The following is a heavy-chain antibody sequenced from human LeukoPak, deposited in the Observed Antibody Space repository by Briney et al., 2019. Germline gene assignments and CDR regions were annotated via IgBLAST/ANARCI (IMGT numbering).Heavy chain of an antibody. D-gene: IGHD3-9*01. V-gene: IGHV4-4*08. J-gene: IGHJ4*02. Sequence: SETLSLTCTVSGGSTSSDYWSWIRQSPGKGLEWVGYVYNSGDTGKNPSLRSRVTILLDTSRNQCSLELTSVSAADTAVYYCARDQEGMTGADYWGQGTLVTVSS. CDR1: GGSTSSDY. CDR3: ARDQEGMTGADY. CDR2: VYNSGDT.